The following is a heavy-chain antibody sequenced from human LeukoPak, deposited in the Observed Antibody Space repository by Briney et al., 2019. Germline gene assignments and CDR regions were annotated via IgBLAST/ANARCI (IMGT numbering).Heavy chain of an antibody. J-gene: IGHJ6*03. CDR2: INPNSGGT. Sequence: ASVKVSCKASGYTFTGYYMHWVRQAPGQGLEWMGWINPNSGGTNYAQKFQGRATMTRDTSISTAYMELSRLRSDDTAVYYCARDLLGSSSLRYYYYYMDVWGKGTTVTVSS. CDR1: GYTFTGYY. V-gene: IGHV1-2*02. D-gene: IGHD6-6*01. CDR3: ARDLLGSSSLRYYYYYMDV.